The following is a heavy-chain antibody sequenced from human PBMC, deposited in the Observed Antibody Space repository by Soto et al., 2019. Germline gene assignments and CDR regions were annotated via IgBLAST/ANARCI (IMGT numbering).Heavy chain of an antibody. V-gene: IGHV4-59*01. Sequence: LETLSLTYTVSGGSIIYYYWSWLRQPPGKGLEWIGYIYYSGSSKYNPSLKSRVTISVDTSKNQFPLKLSSVTAADTAVYYCARDDRAAAGTDYFDYWGQGTLVTVSS. D-gene: IGHD6-13*01. CDR3: ARDDRAAAGTDYFDY. CDR1: GGSIIYYY. CDR2: IYYSGSS. J-gene: IGHJ4*02.